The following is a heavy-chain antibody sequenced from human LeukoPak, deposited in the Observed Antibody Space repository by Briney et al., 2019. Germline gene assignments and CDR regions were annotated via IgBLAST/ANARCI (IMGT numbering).Heavy chain of an antibody. Sequence: GGSLRLSCAASGFTFSSYEMNWVRQAPGKGLEWVSYISSSGSTIYYADSVKGRFTISRDNARNSLYLQMNNLRADDTAVYYCATGGPMGSSWGQGTLVIVSA. V-gene: IGHV3-48*03. CDR1: GFTFSSYE. CDR3: ATGGPMGSS. D-gene: IGHD3-10*01. J-gene: IGHJ4*02. CDR2: ISSSGSTI.